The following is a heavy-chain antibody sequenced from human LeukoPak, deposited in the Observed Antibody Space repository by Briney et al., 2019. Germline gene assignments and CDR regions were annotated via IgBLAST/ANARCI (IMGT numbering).Heavy chain of an antibody. CDR3: ARVNNYYYDSSGYSTFDY. V-gene: IGHV4-59*01. J-gene: IGHJ4*02. CDR1: GGSISSYY. D-gene: IGHD3-22*01. CDR2: IYYSGST. Sequence: SGTLSLTCTVSGGSISSYYWSWIRQPPGKGLEWIGYIYYSGSTNYNPSLKSRVTISVDTSKNQFSLKLSSVTAADTAVYYCARVNNYYYDSSGYSTFDYWGQGTLVTVPS.